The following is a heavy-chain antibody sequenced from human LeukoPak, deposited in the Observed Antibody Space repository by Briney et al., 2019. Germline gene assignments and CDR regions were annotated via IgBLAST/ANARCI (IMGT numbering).Heavy chain of an antibody. CDR2: MAPREYGA. V-gene: IGHV1-46*01. J-gene: IGHJ4*02. Sequence: ASVKVSCKTSGYSVSNYHVHWVRQAPGQGLEWVGIMAPREYGATYAQKFQGSVTMTRDTSTSTLYMDLSSLRPEDTAVYYCAREVRTGIGATDYWGQGTLVTVSS. D-gene: IGHD1-26*01. CDR1: GYSVSNYH. CDR3: AREVRTGIGATDY.